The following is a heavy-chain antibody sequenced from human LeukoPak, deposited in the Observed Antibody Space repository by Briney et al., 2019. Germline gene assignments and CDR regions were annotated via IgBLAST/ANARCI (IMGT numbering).Heavy chain of an antibody. Sequence: PSETLSLTCAVYGGSFSGYYWSWIRQPPGKGLEWIGYIYYSGSTYYNPSLKSRVTISVDTSKNQFSLKLSSVTAADTAVYYCARAGLVGAVDYWGQGTLVTVSS. CDR2: IYYSGST. CDR1: GGSFSGYY. V-gene: IGHV4-59*12. D-gene: IGHD1-26*01. CDR3: ARAGLVGAVDY. J-gene: IGHJ4*02.